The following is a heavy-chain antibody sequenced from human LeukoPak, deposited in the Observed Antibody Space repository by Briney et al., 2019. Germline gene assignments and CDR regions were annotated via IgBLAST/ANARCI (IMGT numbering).Heavy chain of an antibody. D-gene: IGHD2/OR15-2a*01. CDR2: ILNSGTTT. CDR3: ARNILFAFDI. V-gene: IGHV3-48*03. Sequence: GGSLRLSCAASGFTFSSYEMNWVRQAPGKGLEWVSYILNSGTTTYYADSVKGRFTISRDNSKNTLYLQVNSLRAEDTAMYYCARNILFAFDIWGQGTMVTVSS. J-gene: IGHJ3*02. CDR1: GFTFSSYE.